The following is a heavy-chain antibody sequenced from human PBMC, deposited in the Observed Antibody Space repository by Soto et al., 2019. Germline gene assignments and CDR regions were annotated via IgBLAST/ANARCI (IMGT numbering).Heavy chain of an antibody. CDR1: GGSISSYY. CDR3: ARARSGSYYPSFFDY. D-gene: IGHD1-26*01. J-gene: IGHJ4*02. CDR2: MYFRGST. Sequence: QVQLQESGPGLVKPSETLSLTCTVSGGSISSYYWSWIRQPPGKGLEWIGYMYFRGSTNYNPSLKSRVTISVDTSKNQFSLKLSSVTAADTAVYYCARARSGSYYPSFFDYWGQGILVTVSS. V-gene: IGHV4-59*01.